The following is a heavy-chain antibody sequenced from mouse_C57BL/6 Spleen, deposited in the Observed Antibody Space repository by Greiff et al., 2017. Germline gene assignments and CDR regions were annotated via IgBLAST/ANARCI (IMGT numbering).Heavy chain of an antibody. D-gene: IGHD5-1-1*01. CDR2: IDPSDSYT. J-gene: IGHJ2*01. CDR1: GYTFTSYW. Sequence: VQLQQPGAELVMPGASVKLSCKASGYTFTSYWMHWVKQRPGQGLEWIGEIDPSDSYTNYNQKFKGKSTLTVDKSSSTAYMQLSSLTSEDSAVYYCAISGYRYYFGYWGQGTTLTVST. V-gene: IGHV1-69*01. CDR3: AISGYRYYFGY.